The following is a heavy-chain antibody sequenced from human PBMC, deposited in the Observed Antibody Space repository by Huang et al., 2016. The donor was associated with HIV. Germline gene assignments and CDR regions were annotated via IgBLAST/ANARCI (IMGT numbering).Heavy chain of an antibody. CDR1: GFSLTSSGVA. Sequence: QITLKESGPTLVKPTQTLTLTCTFSGFSLTSSGVAVGWIRQPPGKALEWLALIYWDNEERFSPSLKTRLTITKDTPKNEVVLTMTNMDPVDTATYYCVHRLRYGKWYVDYWGQGVLVIVSS. D-gene: IGHD6-13*01. CDR2: IYWDNEE. J-gene: IGHJ4*02. CDR3: VHRLRYGKWYVDY. V-gene: IGHV2-5*02.